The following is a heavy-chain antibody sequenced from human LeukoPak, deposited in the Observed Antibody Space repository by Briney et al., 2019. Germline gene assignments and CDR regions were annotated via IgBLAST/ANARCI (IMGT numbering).Heavy chain of an antibody. Sequence: PSETLSLTCTVSGGSISSSSYYWGWIRQPPGKGLEWIGSIYYSGSTYYNPSLKSRVTISVDTSKDQFSLKLSSVTAADTAVYYCARDVVTQSSHAFDIWGQGTMVTVSS. CDR2: IYYSGST. J-gene: IGHJ3*02. D-gene: IGHD3-22*01. V-gene: IGHV4-39*07. CDR3: ARDVVTQSSHAFDI. CDR1: GGSISSSSYY.